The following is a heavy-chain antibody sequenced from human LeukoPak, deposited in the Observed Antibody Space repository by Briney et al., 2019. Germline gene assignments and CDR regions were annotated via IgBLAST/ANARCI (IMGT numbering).Heavy chain of an antibody. CDR2: IYYSGST. J-gene: IGHJ4*02. V-gene: IGHV4-30-4*01. CDR3: ARDSSGYQGFDY. D-gene: IGHD3-22*01. Sequence: SQTLSLTCTVSGGSISSGDYYWSWIRQPPGKGLEWIGYIYYSGSTYYNPSLKSRVTISVDTSKNQFSLKLCSVTAADTAVYYCARDSSGYQGFDYWGQGTLVTVSS. CDR1: GGSISSGDYY.